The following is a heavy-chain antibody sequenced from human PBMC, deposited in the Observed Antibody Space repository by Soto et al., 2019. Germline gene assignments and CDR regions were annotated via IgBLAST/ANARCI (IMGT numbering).Heavy chain of an antibody. D-gene: IGHD3-10*01. Sequence: EVQLLESGGGLVQPGGSLRLSCAASGFTFSSYAMSWVRQAPGKGLEWVSAISGSGGSTYYADSVKGRFTISRDNSKNTLYLQMNSLRDEDTAVYYCANLDITMVRGDQTDAFDIWGQGTMVTVSS. J-gene: IGHJ3*02. V-gene: IGHV3-23*01. CDR1: GFTFSSYA. CDR3: ANLDITMVRGDQTDAFDI. CDR2: ISGSGGST.